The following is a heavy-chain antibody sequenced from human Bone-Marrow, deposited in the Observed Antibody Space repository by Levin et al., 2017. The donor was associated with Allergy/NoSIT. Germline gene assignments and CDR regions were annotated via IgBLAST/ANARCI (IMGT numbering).Heavy chain of an antibody. CDR3: AKDLGETGFDY. D-gene: IGHD3-16*01. Sequence: GGSLRLSCAASGFTFSSYGMHWVRQAPGKGLEWVAVISYDGSNKYYADSVKGRFTISRDNSKNTLYLQMNSLRAEDTAVYYCAKDLGETGFDYWGQGTLVTVSS. V-gene: IGHV3-30*18. CDR1: GFTFSSYG. J-gene: IGHJ4*02. CDR2: ISYDGSNK.